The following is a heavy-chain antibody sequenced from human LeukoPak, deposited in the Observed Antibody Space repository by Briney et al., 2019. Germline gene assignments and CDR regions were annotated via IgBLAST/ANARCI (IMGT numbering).Heavy chain of an antibody. CDR1: GFNLNSYM. J-gene: IGHJ6*03. CDR3: AKDFASGIRYMDV. Sequence: GGSLRLSCAASGFNLNSYMLNWVRQAPGKGLEWVSSISSTGSYIYHADSVKGRFTISRDNSKNTLYLQMNSLRAEDTAVYYCAKDFASGIRYMDVWGKGTTVTVSS. D-gene: IGHD3-10*01. V-gene: IGHV3-21*01. CDR2: ISSTGSYI.